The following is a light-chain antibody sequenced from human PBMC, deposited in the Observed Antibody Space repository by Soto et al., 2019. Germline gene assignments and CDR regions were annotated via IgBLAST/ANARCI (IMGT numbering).Light chain of an antibody. V-gene: IGLV1-40*01. Sequence: QSVLTQPPSVSGAPGQTVTISCTGSVSNIGTYEVHWYQQLPGAAPKLLIQHNFNRPSGVPDRFSGSKSGTSASLAITGRPAEDEADYYCQSYDTLRSAVVFGGGTKLNVL. J-gene: IGLJ2*01. CDR2: HNF. CDR1: VSNIGTYE. CDR3: QSYDTLRSAVV.